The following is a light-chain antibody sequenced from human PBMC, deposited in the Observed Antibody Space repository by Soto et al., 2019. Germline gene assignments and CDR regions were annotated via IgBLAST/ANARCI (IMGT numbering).Light chain of an antibody. CDR2: WAS. J-gene: IGKJ1*01. V-gene: IGKV4-1*01. Sequence: VVTQSPTSLAVTLCGRATINCKSSQSLLYTSNNKNYLAWYQQKPGQPPKLIIYWASTRESGVPDRFTGSGSGTDFTLTISNLQAEDAAVYYCQQYYTTPRTFGQGTKVDIK. CDR3: QQYYTTPRT. CDR1: QSLLYTSNNKNY.